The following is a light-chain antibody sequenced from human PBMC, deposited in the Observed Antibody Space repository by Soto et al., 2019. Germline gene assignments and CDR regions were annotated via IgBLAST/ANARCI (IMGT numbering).Light chain of an antibody. V-gene: IGKV1-39*01. J-gene: IGKJ2*01. Sequence: DIQMTQSPSSLSASVGDRVTITCRASQNIRNYLNWYQQKPGEAPKLLISAVSSLETGVPSRFSGSGSGTDFTLTITSLQPEDSATYYCQQRNSYPRTFGQGTKVDIK. CDR3: QQRNSYPRT. CDR1: QNIRNY. CDR2: AVS.